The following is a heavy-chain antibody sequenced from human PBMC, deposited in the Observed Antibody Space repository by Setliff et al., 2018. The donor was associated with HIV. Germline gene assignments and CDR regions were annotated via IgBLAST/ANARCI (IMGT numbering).Heavy chain of an antibody. CDR2: IIPIFRTP. CDR3: ATELFIVVAGHTPTFDY. CDR1: GSTFNVYY. V-gene: IGHV1-69*05. Sequence: ASVKVSCKASGSTFNVYYMHWVRQAPGQGLEWMGGIIPIFRTPKYAQKFQDRVTISTDESTSTAYMELSSLRSEDTAVYYCATELFIVVAGHTPTFDYWGQGTLVTVSS. J-gene: IGHJ4*02. D-gene: IGHD6-19*01.